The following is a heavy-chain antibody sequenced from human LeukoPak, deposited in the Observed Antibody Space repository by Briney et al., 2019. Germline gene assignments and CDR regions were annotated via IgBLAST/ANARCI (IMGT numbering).Heavy chain of an antibody. CDR2: INPNSGGT. V-gene: IGHV1-2*02. CDR1: GYTFTGYY. CDR3: ARGYCSSTSCYMGYWFDP. Sequence: ASVKLSCKASGYTFTGYYMHWVRQAPGQGLEWMGWINPNSGGTNYAQKFQGRVTMTRDTSISTAYMELSRLRSDDTAVYYCARGYCSSTSCYMGYWFDPWGQGTLVTVSS. D-gene: IGHD2-2*02. J-gene: IGHJ5*02.